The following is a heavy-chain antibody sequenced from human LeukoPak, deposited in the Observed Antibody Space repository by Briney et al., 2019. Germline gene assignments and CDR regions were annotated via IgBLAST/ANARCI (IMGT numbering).Heavy chain of an antibody. Sequence: GGSLRLSCAASGFAFSYYAMSWVRQAPGKSLEWVSVISGSGNTHYTDSVKGRFTISRDNSKSTLDLQMNSLRVEDTALYYCAKDIYSAYDLARAFDFWGQGTLVTVST. CDR3: AKDIYSAYDLARAFDF. CDR2: ISGSGNT. D-gene: IGHD5-12*01. V-gene: IGHV3-23*01. CDR1: GFAFSYYA. J-gene: IGHJ4*01.